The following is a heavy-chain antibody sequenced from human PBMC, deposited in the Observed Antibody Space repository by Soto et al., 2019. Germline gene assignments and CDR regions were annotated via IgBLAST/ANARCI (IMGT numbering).Heavy chain of an antibody. CDR1: VGSVSSGSYY. D-gene: IGHD3-10*01. CDR2: IYYSGST. J-gene: IGHJ4*02. V-gene: IGHV4-61*01. CDR3: ASRRDRGYKNSAFDY. Sequence: PSETLSLTCTVSVGSVSSGSYYCSWIRQPPWKGLEWIGYIYYSGSTNYNPSLKSRVTISVDTSKNQFSLKLSSVTAADTAVYYCASRRDRGYKNSAFDYWGQGTLVTAS.